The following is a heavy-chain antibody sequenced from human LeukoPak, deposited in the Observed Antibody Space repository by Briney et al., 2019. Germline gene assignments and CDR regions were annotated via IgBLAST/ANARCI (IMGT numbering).Heavy chain of an antibody. CDR2: IKEDGSEK. Sequence: PGGSLRLSCEASGFTFSNYWMSWVRQAPGKGLEWVANIKEDGSEKYHVDSVMGRFTISRDNAKNSLYLQMSSLRVEDTAVYYCARDKELVSQRGSSFDYWGQGTLLTVSS. J-gene: IGHJ4*01. CDR1: GFTFSNYW. CDR3: ARDKELVSQRGSSFDY. D-gene: IGHD1-7*01. V-gene: IGHV3-7*01.